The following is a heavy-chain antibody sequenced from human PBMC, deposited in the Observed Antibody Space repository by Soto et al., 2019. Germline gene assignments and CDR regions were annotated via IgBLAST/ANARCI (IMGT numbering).Heavy chain of an antibody. V-gene: IGHV4-34*01. Sequence: QVQLQQWGAGLLKPSETLSLTCAVSGGSFSGYYWSWIRQSPGKGLEWIGEISGSGATNYNPALRSRVSLSLDTSKNQFSLKLNSVTAADTAVYYCAKLWRHWGPGTLVTVSS. D-gene: IGHD2-21*01. CDR3: AKLWRH. J-gene: IGHJ4*02. CDR1: GGSFSGYY. CDR2: ISGSGAT.